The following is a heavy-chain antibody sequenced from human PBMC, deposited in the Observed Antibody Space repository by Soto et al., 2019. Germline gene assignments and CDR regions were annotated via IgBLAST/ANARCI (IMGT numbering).Heavy chain of an antibody. CDR3: ARRPSLLVGATSWDY. J-gene: IGHJ4*02. Sequence: ASVKVSCKASGYTFTSYGISWVRQAPGQGLEWMGWISAYNGNTNYAQKLQGRVTMTTDTSTSTAYMELRSLRSDDTAVYYCARRPSLLVGATSWDYWGQGTLVTVSS. V-gene: IGHV1-18*01. CDR2: ISAYNGNT. D-gene: IGHD1-26*01. CDR1: GYTFTSYG.